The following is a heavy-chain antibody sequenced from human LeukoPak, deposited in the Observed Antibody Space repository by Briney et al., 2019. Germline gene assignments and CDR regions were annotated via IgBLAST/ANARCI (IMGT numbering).Heavy chain of an antibody. Sequence: GGSLRLSCAASGFTFSSYTMNWVRQAPGKGLEWVSSISSSTSYIYYADSVKGRFTISRDNAKNSLYLQMNSLRAEDTAVYYCARGFPRGYYDILTGYSVAGTENYFDYWGQGTLVTVSS. J-gene: IGHJ4*02. CDR3: ARGFPRGYYDILTGYSVAGTENYFDY. CDR1: GFTFSSYT. V-gene: IGHV3-21*01. D-gene: IGHD3-9*01. CDR2: ISSSTSYI.